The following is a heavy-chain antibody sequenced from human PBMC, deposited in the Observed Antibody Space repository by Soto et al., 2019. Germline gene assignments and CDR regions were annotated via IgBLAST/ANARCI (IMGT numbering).Heavy chain of an antibody. CDR2: IIPILDIA. V-gene: IGHV1-69*04. D-gene: IGHD4-4*01. Sequence: ASVKVSCKASGATFSRYSFTWVRQAPGQGLEWMGRIIPILDIANYAQNFQGRVTFTADESTSTAYMELASLISEDTAVYYCAREAPPEQGYSNYYFDNWAQGTLVTVSS. CDR1: GATFSRYS. J-gene: IGHJ4*02. CDR3: AREAPPEQGYSNYYFDN.